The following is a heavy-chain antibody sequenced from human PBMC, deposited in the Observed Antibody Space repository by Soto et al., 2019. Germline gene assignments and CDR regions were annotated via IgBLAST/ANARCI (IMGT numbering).Heavy chain of an antibody. Sequence: ASVKVSCKASGYTFTDYYVHWVRQAPGQGLEWMGWINPNSGVTNYAQKFQGWVALTRDTSVSTAYMELNRLKSDDTAVFFCARGVSGWSPFDLWGQGTLVTVSS. D-gene: IGHD6-19*01. CDR3: ARGVSGWSPFDL. J-gene: IGHJ4*02. CDR1: GYTFTDYY. CDR2: INPNSGVT. V-gene: IGHV1-2*04.